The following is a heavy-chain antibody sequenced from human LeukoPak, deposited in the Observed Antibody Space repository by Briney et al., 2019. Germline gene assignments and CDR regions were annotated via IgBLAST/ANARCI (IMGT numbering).Heavy chain of an antibody. D-gene: IGHD2-8*01. J-gene: IGHJ4*02. V-gene: IGHV3-20*04. CDR2: INRNGDST. Sequence: GGSLRLSCEASGFTFDDYGMSWVRQLPGKGLEWVSGINRNGDSTDYAGSVKGRFTISRDNAKNFHFLQMNSLRVEDTALYYCARGFRNGPFDCWGQGTLVAVSS. CDR1: GFTFDDYG. CDR3: ARGFRNGPFDC.